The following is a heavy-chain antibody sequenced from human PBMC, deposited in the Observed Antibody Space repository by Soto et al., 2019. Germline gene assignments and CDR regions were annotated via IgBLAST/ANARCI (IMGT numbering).Heavy chain of an antibody. CDR2: INAGNGNT. Sequence: QVQLVQSGAEVKKPGASVKVSCKASGYTFTSYAMHWVRQAPGQRLEWMGWINAGNGNTKYSQKFQGRVTITRETSASTAYMELSSLRSEDTAVYYCASGGELRRDYYYYGMDVWGQGTTVTVSS. V-gene: IGHV1-3*01. CDR3: ASGGELRRDYYYYGMDV. CDR1: GYTFTSYA. J-gene: IGHJ6*02. D-gene: IGHD1-26*01.